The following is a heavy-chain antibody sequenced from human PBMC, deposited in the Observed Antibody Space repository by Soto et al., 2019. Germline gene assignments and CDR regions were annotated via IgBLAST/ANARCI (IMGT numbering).Heavy chain of an antibody. CDR2: ISAYNGNT. V-gene: IGHV1-18*01. J-gene: IGHJ4*02. D-gene: IGHD2-21*02. CDR1: GYTFTSYG. CDR3: ARDYQGAYCGGDCSIGGGY. Sequence: GASVKVSCKASGYTFTSYGISGVRQAPGQGLEWMGWISAYNGNTNYAQKLQGRVTMTTDTSTSTAYMELRSLRSDDTAVYYCARDYQGAYCGGDCSIGGGYWGQGTLVTVSS.